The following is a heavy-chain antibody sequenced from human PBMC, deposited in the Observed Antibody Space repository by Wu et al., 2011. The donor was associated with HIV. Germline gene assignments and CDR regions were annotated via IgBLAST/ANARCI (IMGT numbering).Heavy chain of an antibody. CDR3: ARGRYSSSWYGGWFDP. D-gene: IGHD6-13*01. J-gene: IGHJ5*02. V-gene: IGHV1-69*01. Sequence: QVQLVQSGAEVKKPGASVKVSCKASGGTFSSYAISWVRQAPGQGLEWMGGIIPIFGTPNYAQKFQGRVTITTDESTSTVYMELRSLRSEDTAVYYCARGRYSSSWYGGWFDPWGQGTLVTVSS. CDR2: IIPIFGTP. CDR1: GGTFSSYA.